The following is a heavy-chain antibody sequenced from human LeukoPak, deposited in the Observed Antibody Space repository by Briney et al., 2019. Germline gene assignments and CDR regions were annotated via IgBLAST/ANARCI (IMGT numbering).Heavy chain of an antibody. CDR3: ARDLSGSNYYASGSYAD. CDR1: GDTFTRYD. V-gene: IGHV1-46*01. CDR2: ITPRGGST. Sequence: ASVKVSCKASGDTFTRYDFYWVRQAPGQGLEWMGRITPRGGSTNYAQKFRGRVTMTSDTSTSTVYMELTSLRSEDTAVYYCARDLSGSNYYASGSYADWGQGTLVTVSS. J-gene: IGHJ4*02. D-gene: IGHD3-10*01.